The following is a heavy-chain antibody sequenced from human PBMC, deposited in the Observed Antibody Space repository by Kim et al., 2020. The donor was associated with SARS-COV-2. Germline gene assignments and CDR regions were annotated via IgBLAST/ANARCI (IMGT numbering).Heavy chain of an antibody. D-gene: IGHD1-26*01. J-gene: IGHJ4*02. Sequence: GSTTYTPSLKSRVTISVDTSKNQFSRKLSSVTAADTAVYYCARAGRYFDYWGQGTLVTVSS. CDR3: ARAGRYFDY. CDR2: GST. V-gene: IGHV4-59*01.